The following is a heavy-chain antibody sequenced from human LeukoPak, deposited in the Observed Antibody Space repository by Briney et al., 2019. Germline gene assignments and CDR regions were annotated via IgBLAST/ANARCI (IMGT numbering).Heavy chain of an antibody. D-gene: IGHD5-18*01. CDR1: GFTFSSYS. CDR3: ASGYSYGYDYYYGMDV. Sequence: GGSLRLSCAASGFTFSSYSMNWVRQAPGKGLEWVSSISSSSSYIYYADSVKGRFTISRDNAKNSLYLQMNSLRAGDTAVYYCASGYSYGYDYYYGMDVWGQGTTVTVSS. J-gene: IGHJ6*02. CDR2: ISSSSSYI. V-gene: IGHV3-21*01.